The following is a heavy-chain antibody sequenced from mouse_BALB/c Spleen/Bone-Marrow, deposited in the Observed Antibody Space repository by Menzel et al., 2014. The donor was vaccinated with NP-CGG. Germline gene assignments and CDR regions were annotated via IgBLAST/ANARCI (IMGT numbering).Heavy chain of an antibody. J-gene: IGHJ4*01. CDR2: INPYNDGT. V-gene: IGHV1-14*01. D-gene: IGHD2-14*01. Sequence: LVESGPELVKPGASVKMSCKASGHTFTSYVMHWVKQKPGQGLEWVGYINPYNDGTNYNEKFEDKATLTADKSSSTAYMHLSSLTSEDSAVYFCARGDYYRSPMDYWGQGTSVTVSS. CDR3: ARGDYYRSPMDY. CDR1: GHTFTSYV.